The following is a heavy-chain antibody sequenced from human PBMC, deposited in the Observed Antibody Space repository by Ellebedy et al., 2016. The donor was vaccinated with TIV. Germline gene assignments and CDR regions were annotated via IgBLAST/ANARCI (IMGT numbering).Heavy chain of an antibody. CDR3: ARDIGYNCFDH. V-gene: IGHV3-7*01. J-gene: IGHJ5*02. CDR1: GFTFSSYW. D-gene: IGHD5-12*01. CDR2: IKTDGSEK. Sequence: PGGSLRLSCAASGFTFSSYWMSWVRQAPGKGLEWVASIKTDGSEKYYVDSVKGRFTISRDNAKNSLYLQMSSLRAEDTAVYYCARDIGYNCFDHWGQGTLVTVSS.